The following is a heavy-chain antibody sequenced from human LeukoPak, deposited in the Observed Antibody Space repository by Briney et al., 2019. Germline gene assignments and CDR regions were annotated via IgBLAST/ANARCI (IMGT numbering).Heavy chain of an antibody. J-gene: IGHJ4*02. D-gene: IGHD2-2*01. Sequence: ASVRVSCKSSGYTFTGYYMHWVRQAPGQGLEWMGWINPNGGGTKYAQKFQDRVTMARDTSLSTAYMELRRLRPDDTAVYYCARGGVRTSSPPDYWGQGTLVTVSS. V-gene: IGHV1-2*02. CDR3: ARGGVRTSSPPDY. CDR1: GYTFTGYY. CDR2: INPNGGGT.